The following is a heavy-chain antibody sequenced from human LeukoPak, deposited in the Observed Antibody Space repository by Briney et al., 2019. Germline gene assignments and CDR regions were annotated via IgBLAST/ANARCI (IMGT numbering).Heavy chain of an antibody. CDR2: IKQDGSER. Sequence: GGSLRLSCAASGFTFSNFWMGWVRQAPGKGLEWVANIKQDGSERYFVDSVKGRFTISRDDTKNSLYPQMSSLRAEDTAVYYCARDRYSGTYLGASDIWGQGTMVTVSS. CDR1: GFTFSNFW. V-gene: IGHV3-7*01. D-gene: IGHD1-26*01. CDR3: ARDRYSGTYLGASDI. J-gene: IGHJ3*02.